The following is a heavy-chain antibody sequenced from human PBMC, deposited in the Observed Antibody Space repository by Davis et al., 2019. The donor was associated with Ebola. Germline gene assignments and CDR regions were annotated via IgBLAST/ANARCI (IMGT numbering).Heavy chain of an antibody. CDR2: INDDGSNT. D-gene: IGHD1-1*01. Sequence: GESLKISCAASGFTFSSYNMHCVRQAPGKGLVWVSRINDDGSNTRYGDSVKGRFTISRDNAKNTLYLQMNSLRVEDTAIYYCARDLDWVVYDYWGQGTLVTVSS. CDR3: ARDLDWVVYDY. J-gene: IGHJ4*02. CDR1: GFTFSSYN. V-gene: IGHV3-74*01.